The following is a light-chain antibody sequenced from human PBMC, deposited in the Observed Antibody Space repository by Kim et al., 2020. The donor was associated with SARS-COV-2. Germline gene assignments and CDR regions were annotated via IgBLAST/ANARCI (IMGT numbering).Light chain of an antibody. CDR2: GAS. Sequence: PGERATLSCRASQSVSSSYLAWYQQKPGQAPRLLIYGASSRATGIPYRFSGSGSGTDFTLTISRLEPEEFAVYYCQQYGSSLPLTFGGGTKVDIK. V-gene: IGKV3-20*01. J-gene: IGKJ4*01. CDR3: QQYGSSLPLT. CDR1: QSVSSSY.